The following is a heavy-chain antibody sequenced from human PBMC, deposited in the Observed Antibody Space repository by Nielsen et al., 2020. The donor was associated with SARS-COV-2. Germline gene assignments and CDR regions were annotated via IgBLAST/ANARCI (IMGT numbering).Heavy chain of an antibody. D-gene: IGHD1-26*01. CDR1: GFTLSDYA. J-gene: IGHJ5*02. Sequence: GGSLRLSCATSGFTLSDYAIQWVRQAPGKGLEYVATIKSQSHGSSTSYISSVRGRFTISRDNSKSILYLQMDSLRAEDMAVYYCARDSGGSYDLWGHGTLVTVSS. CDR3: ARDSGGSYDL. V-gene: IGHV3-64*01. CDR2: IKSQSHGSST.